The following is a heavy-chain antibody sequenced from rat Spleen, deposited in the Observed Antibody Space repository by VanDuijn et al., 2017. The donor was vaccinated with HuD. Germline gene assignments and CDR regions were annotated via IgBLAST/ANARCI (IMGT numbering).Heavy chain of an antibody. CDR2: IGYEDSIT. CDR1: GFTFNNYW. Sequence: EVQLVESGGGLVQPGRSLKLSCAASGFTFNNYWMTWIRQAPGKGLEWVASIGYEDSITYYGDSVKGRFSISRDDAKSTLYLQMDSLRSEDTATYYCARRLYDYFDYWGQGVMVTVSS. J-gene: IGHJ2*01. CDR3: ARRLYDYFDY. D-gene: IGHD1-2*01. V-gene: IGHV5-31*01.